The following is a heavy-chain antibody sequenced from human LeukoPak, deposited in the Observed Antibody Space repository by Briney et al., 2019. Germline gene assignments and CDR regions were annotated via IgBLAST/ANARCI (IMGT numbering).Heavy chain of an antibody. CDR3: ARDRDGYNVLDAY. D-gene: IGHD5-24*01. Sequence: GGSLRLSCAASGFTFSSYAMSWVRQAPGEGLEWVAVTSYDGSNKYYADSVKGRFTISRDNAKNSLYLQMNSLRAEDTAVYYCARDRDGYNVLDAYWGQGTLVTVSS. V-gene: IGHV3-30-3*01. J-gene: IGHJ4*02. CDR2: TSYDGSNK. CDR1: GFTFSSYA.